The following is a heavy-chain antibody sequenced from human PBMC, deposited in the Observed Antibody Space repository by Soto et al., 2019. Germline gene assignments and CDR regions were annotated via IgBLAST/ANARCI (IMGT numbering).Heavy chain of an antibody. CDR1: GYSFTSYW. CDR2: IYPGDSDT. J-gene: IGHJ6*02. V-gene: IGHV5-51*01. Sequence: GESLKISCKGSGYSFTSYWIGWVRQMPGKGLEWMGIIYPGDSDTRYSPSFQGQVTISADKSISTAYVQWSSLKASDTAMYYCARLPYCSGGSGYSGFGMDVWGQGTTVTVSS. D-gene: IGHD2-15*01. CDR3: ARLPYCSGGSGYSGFGMDV.